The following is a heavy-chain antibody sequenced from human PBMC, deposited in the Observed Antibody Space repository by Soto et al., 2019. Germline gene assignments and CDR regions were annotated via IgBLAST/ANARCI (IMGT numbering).Heavy chain of an antibody. D-gene: IGHD4-4*01. Sequence: GGSLRLSCAASGFTFGSYAMSWVRQAPGKGLEWVSAISGSGGSTYYADSVKGRFTISRDNSKNTLYLQMNSLRAEDTAVYYCAKVFATVVTPVVDAFDIWGQGTMVSVSS. J-gene: IGHJ3*02. CDR3: AKVFATVVTPVVDAFDI. CDR2: ISGSGGST. V-gene: IGHV3-23*01. CDR1: GFTFGSYA.